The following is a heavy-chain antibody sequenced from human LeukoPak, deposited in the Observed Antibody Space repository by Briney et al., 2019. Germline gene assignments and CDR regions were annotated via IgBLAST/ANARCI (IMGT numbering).Heavy chain of an antibody. CDR1: VDTASTNSGA. D-gene: IGHD1-26*01. CDR3: ARDMGPTYGYYFGMDV. CDR2: TYYRSKWYD. V-gene: IGHV6-1*01. Sequence: SQTLSLTSAIPVDTASTNSGAWNWIRQSPSRGLEWLGRTYYRSKWYDDFAVSVKSRITINPDTSKNRFSLQLNSVTPEGTAVYYCARDMGPTYGYYFGMDVWGQGTTVTVSS. J-gene: IGHJ6*02.